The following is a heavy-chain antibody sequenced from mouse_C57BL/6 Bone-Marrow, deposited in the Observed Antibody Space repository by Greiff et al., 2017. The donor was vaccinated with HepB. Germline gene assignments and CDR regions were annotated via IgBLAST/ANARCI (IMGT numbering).Heavy chain of an antibody. CDR2: ISNGGGST. CDR3: ARRGYYGSSYNAMDY. Sequence: EVNVVESGGGLVQPGGSLKLSCAASGFTFSDYYMYWVRQTPEKRLEWVAYISNGGGSTYYPDTVKGRFTISRDNAKNTLYLQMSRLKSEDTAMYYCARRGYYGSSYNAMDYWGQGTSVTVSS. V-gene: IGHV5-12*01. J-gene: IGHJ4*01. CDR1: GFTFSDYY. D-gene: IGHD1-1*01.